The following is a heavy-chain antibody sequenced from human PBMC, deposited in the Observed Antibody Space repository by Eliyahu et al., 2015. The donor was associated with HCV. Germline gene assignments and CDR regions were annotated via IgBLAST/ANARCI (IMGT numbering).Heavy chain of an antibody. Sequence: QVQLVESGGXVVQPGRSLRLXCAASGVPXSXYGMPWVRQAPGKGLGWVAVISYDGSNKYYADSVKGRFTISRDNSKNTLYLQMNSLRAEDTAVYYCAKVSFGPYGDFFDYWGQGTLVTVSS. CDR3: AKVSFGPYGDFFDY. V-gene: IGHV3-30*18. CDR2: ISYDGSNK. J-gene: IGHJ4*02. CDR1: GVPXSXYG. D-gene: IGHD4-17*01.